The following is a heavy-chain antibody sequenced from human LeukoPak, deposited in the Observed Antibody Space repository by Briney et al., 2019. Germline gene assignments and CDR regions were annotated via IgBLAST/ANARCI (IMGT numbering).Heavy chain of an antibody. Sequence: GGSLRLSCAASGFNFDAYAMHWVRQAPGKGLQWISLISADGGSTYYADSVKGRFTISRDNSKNSLYLQMNSLTAEDTAFYYCAKDKAGTIVWYGRWAIGLFDYWGQGTLLTVSS. CDR3: AKDKAGTIVWYGRWAIGLFDY. J-gene: IGHJ4*02. V-gene: IGHV3-43*02. D-gene: IGHD6-13*01. CDR2: ISADGGST. CDR1: GFNFDAYA.